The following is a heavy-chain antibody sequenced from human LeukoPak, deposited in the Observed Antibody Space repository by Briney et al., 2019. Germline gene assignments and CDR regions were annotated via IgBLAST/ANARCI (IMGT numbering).Heavy chain of an antibody. D-gene: IGHD5-12*01. Sequence: GGSLRLSCAASGFTFSDYYVSWIRQAPGKGLEWVSYISSSSSYTNYADSVKGRFTISRDNAKNSLYLQMNSLRAEDTAVYYCARDTEYSGYDWTYWGQGTLVTVSS. CDR1: GFTFSDYY. CDR2: ISSSSSYT. V-gene: IGHV3-11*06. CDR3: ARDTEYSGYDWTY. J-gene: IGHJ4*02.